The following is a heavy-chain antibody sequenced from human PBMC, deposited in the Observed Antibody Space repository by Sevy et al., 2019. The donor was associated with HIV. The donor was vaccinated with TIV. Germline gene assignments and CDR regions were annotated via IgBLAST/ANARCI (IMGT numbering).Heavy chain of an antibody. V-gene: IGHV3-23*01. CDR1: EFTFSSHA. CDR2: LSGNGEST. J-gene: IGHJ3*02. CDR3: ARDGRGISAFDI. D-gene: IGHD3-3*02. Sequence: GGSLRLTCTASEFTFSSHAVSWVRRAPGKGLEWVSALSGNGESTDYADSVRGRFTISRDNFKNTLYLQMNSLRAEDTALYYCARDGRGISAFDIWVQGTMVTVSS.